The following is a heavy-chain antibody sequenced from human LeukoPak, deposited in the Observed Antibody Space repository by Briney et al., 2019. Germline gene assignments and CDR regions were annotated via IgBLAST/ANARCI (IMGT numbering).Heavy chain of an antibody. J-gene: IGHJ4*02. Sequence: GGSLKLSCAASGFTFSGSAMHWVRQASGKGLEWVGRIRNKANSYATAYAASVKGRFTISRDDSKNTAYLQMNSLKTEDTAVCYCIRQETSIDYWGQGTLVTVSS. V-gene: IGHV3-73*01. CDR3: IRQETSIDY. CDR2: IRNKANSYAT. CDR1: GFTFSGSA. D-gene: IGHD2-2*01.